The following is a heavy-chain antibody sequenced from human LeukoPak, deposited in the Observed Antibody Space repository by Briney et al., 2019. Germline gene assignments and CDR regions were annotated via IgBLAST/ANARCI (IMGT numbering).Heavy chain of an antibody. CDR3: AKDQPSYDYVWENYYGMDV. D-gene: IGHD3-16*01. CDR1: GFTFSSYG. Sequence: GGSLRLSCAASGFTFSSYGMHWVRQAPGKGLEWVAVISYDGSNKYYADSVKGRFTISRDNSKNTLYLQMNSLRAEDTAVYYCAKDQPSYDYVWENYYGMDVWGQGTTVTVSS. CDR2: ISYDGSNK. J-gene: IGHJ6*02. V-gene: IGHV3-30*18.